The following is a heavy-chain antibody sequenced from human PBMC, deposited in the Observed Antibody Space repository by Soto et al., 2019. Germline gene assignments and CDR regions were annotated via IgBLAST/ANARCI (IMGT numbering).Heavy chain of an antibody. J-gene: IGHJ5*02. Sequence: PGRSLRLSCAVSGFTFSAYYMSWIRQDPGKGLEWVSYISSSGSTIYYADSVKGRFTISRDNAENSLYLQMNSLRAEDTAVYYCARVRYYDSGSSINWFDPWGQGTLVTVSS. D-gene: IGHD3-10*01. CDR1: GFTFSAYY. CDR3: ARVRYYDSGSSINWFDP. V-gene: IGHV3-11*01. CDR2: ISSSGSTI.